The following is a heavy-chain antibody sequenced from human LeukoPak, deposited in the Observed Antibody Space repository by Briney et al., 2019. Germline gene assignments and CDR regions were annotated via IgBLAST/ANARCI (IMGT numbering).Heavy chain of an antibody. J-gene: IGHJ4*02. V-gene: IGHV4-4*07. D-gene: IGHD6-13*01. CDR1: GGSISSYY. Sequence: SETLSLTCTVSGGSISSYYWSWIRQPAGKGLEWIGRIYTSGSTYYNPSLKSRVTISVDTSKNQFSLKLSSVTAADTAVYYCARSVSAAAGTDVFYWGQGTLVTVSS. CDR2: IYTSGST. CDR3: ARSVSAAAGTDVFY.